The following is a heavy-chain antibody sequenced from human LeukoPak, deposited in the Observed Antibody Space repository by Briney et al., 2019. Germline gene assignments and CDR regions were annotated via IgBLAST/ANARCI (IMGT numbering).Heavy chain of an antibody. J-gene: IGHJ4*02. CDR3: ARVNWNDVGFDY. V-gene: IGHV3-23*01. D-gene: IGHD1-1*01. CDR2: ISGSGGST. CDR1: GFTFSSYA. Sequence: GGSLRLSCAASGFTFSSYAMSWVRQAPGKGLEWVSAISGSGGSTYYADSVKGRFTISRDNSKNTVFLQMNSLRAEDTAVYYCARVNWNDVGFDYWGQGTLVTVSS.